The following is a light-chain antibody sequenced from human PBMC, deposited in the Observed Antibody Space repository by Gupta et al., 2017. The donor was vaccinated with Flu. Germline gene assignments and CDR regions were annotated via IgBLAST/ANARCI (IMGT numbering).Light chain of an antibody. V-gene: IGKV4-1*01. CDR3: QQYYSAPRA. CDR1: QSVLYSSDNRNY. Sequence: NCKSSQSVLYSSDNRNYLAWYQQKPGQPPKLLIYWASTRESGVPDRFSGSGSGTDFALTISSLQAEDAAFYYCQQYYSAPRAFGGGTKVEIK. J-gene: IGKJ4*02. CDR2: WAS.